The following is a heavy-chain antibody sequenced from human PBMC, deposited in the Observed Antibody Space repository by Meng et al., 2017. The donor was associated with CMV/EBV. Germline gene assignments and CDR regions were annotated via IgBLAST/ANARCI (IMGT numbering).Heavy chain of an antibody. J-gene: IGHJ6*02. V-gene: IGHV3-48*03. CDR3: ASYSNYGLYYYYGMDV. CDR2: ISSSGSTI. Sequence: GGSLRLSCAASGFTFDDYAMHWVRQAPGKGLEWVSYISSSGSTIYYADSVKGRFTISRDNAKNSLYLQMNSLRAEDTAVYYCASYSNYGLYYYYGMDVWGQGTTVTVSS. D-gene: IGHD4-11*01. CDR1: GFTFDDYA.